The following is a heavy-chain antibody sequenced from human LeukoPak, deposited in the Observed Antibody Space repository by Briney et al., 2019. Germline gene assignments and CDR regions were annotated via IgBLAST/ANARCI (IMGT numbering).Heavy chain of an antibody. CDR2: TYYRSKWYN. D-gene: IGHD4-17*01. CDR3: ARDQTKRKWTTVTNAFDY. V-gene: IGHV6-1*01. Sequence: SQTLSLTCAISGDSVSSNSAAWNWIRQSPSRGFEWLGRTYYRSKWYNDYAVSVKSRITINPDTSKNQFSLQLNSVTPEDTAVYYCARDQTKRKWTTVTNAFDYWGQGTLVTVSS. CDR1: GDSVSSNSAA. J-gene: IGHJ4*02.